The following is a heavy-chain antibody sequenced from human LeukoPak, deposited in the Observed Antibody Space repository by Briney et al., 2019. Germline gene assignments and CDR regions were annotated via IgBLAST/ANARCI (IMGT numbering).Heavy chain of an antibody. D-gene: IGHD2-8*02. V-gene: IGHV4-59*08. J-gene: IGHJ3*02. Sequence: KPSETLSLTCTVSGGSISSYYWSWIRQPPGKGLECIGNINHTGSTYYNPSLRSRVTISVDTSKNQFSLTLNSVTAADTAVYYCARHYWAPGAFDIWGQGTMVTVSS. CDR1: GGSISSYY. CDR3: ARHYWAPGAFDI. CDR2: INHTGST.